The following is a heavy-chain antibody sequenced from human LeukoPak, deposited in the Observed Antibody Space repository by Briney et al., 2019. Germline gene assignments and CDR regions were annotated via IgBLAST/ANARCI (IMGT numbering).Heavy chain of an antibody. V-gene: IGHV3-21*01. Sequence: GGSLRLSCAASGFTFSSYSMNWVRQAPGKGLEWVSSISSSSSYIYYADSVKGRFTISRDNAKNSLYLQMNSLRAEDTAVYYCAMQTLSSSSRYYYYGMDVWGQGTTVTVSS. J-gene: IGHJ6*02. CDR3: AMQTLSSSSRYYYYGMDV. CDR1: GFTFSSYS. CDR2: ISSSSSYI. D-gene: IGHD6-6*01.